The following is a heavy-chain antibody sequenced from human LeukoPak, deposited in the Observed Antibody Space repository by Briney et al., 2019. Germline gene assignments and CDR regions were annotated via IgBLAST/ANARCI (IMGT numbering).Heavy chain of an antibody. J-gene: IGHJ4*02. D-gene: IGHD3-9*01. Sequence: ASETLSLTCTVSGGSISSSSYYWGWIRQPPGKGLEWIGSIYYSGSTYYNPSLKSRVTISVDTSKNQFSLKLSSVTAADTAVYYCARSDGWLTVDYWGQGTLVTVSS. CDR3: ARSDGWLTVDY. CDR1: GGSISSSSYY. V-gene: IGHV4-39*07. CDR2: IYYSGST.